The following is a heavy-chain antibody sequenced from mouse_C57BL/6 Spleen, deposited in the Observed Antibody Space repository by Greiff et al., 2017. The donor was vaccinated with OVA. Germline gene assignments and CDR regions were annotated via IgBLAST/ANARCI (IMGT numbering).Heavy chain of an antibody. CDR3: ARPELTGTWYFDV. Sequence: EVQLVESGGGLVQPGGSLKLSCAASGFTFSDYYMYWVRQTPEQRLEWVAYISNGGGSTYYPDTVKGRFTISRDNAKNTLYLQMSRLKSEDTAMYSCARPELTGTWYFDVWGTGTTVTVSS. CDR2: ISNGGGST. D-gene: IGHD4-1*01. CDR1: GFTFSDYY. J-gene: IGHJ1*03. V-gene: IGHV5-12*01.